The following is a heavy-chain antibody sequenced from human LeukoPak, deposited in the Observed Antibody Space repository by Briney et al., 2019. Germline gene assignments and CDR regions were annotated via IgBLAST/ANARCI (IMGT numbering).Heavy chain of an antibody. V-gene: IGHV3-48*03. D-gene: IGHD6-13*01. J-gene: IGHJ4*02. CDR1: GFTLSSYE. CDR2: ISRTGNSI. CDR3: ARGPYSSNWYVDY. Sequence: GGSLRLSCAASGFTLSSYEMNWVRLAPREGLEWISYISRTGNSIYYADSVKGRFTISRDSAKNSLYLQMNSLRAEDTAVYYCARGPYSSNWYVDYWGQGTLVTVAS.